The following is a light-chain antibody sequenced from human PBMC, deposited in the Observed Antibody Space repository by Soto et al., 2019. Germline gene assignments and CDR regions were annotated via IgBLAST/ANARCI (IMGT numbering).Light chain of an antibody. CDR3: QQSYSIPGT. V-gene: IGKV1-39*01. CDR2: AAS. J-gene: IGKJ1*01. Sequence: DIQMTQSPSSLSASVGDRVTVTCRASQSVATYLNWYQQKPGKAPKLLIYAASRLQSGVPSRFSGSGSGTDFTLTISSLQPEDFATYYCQQSYSIPGTFGQGTKVEIK. CDR1: QSVATY.